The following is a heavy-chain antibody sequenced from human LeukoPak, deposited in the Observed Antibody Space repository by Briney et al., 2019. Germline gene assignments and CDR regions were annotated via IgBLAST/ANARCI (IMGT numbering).Heavy chain of an antibody. CDR3: AKEGGYSYGPFVY. CDR1: GFTFSSYG. CDR2: ISYDGSNK. D-gene: IGHD5-18*01. Sequence: PGGSLRLSCAASGFTFSSYGMHWVRQAPGKGLEWVAVISYDGSNKYYPDSVKGRFTISRDNSKNTLYLQMNSLRAEDTAVYYCAKEGGYSYGPFVYWGQGTLVTVSS. J-gene: IGHJ4*02. V-gene: IGHV3-30*18.